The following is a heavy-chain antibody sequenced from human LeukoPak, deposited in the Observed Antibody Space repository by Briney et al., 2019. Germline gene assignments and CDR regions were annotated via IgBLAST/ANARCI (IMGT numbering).Heavy chain of an antibody. D-gene: IGHD5-24*01. CDR3: ARDYIRRDRYIYDAFDI. CDR2: IIPIFGTA. CDR1: GGTFSSYA. Sequence: SVKVSCKASGGTFSSYAISWVRQAPRQGLEWMGGIIPIFGTANYAQKFQGRVTITADESTSTAYMELSSLRSEDTAVYYCARDYIRRDRYIYDAFDIWGQGTMVTASS. V-gene: IGHV1-69*13. J-gene: IGHJ3*02.